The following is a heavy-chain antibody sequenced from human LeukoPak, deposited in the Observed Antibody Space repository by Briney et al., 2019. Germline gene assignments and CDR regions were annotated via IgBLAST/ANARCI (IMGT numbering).Heavy chain of an antibody. CDR2: IWYDGSNK. CDR1: GFTFSSYY. V-gene: IGHV3-33*01. Sequence: GGSLRLSCAASGFTFSSYYMHWVRQAPGKGLEWVALIWYDGSNKNYADSVKDRFPISRDNSKNTLFLQMNSLRAEDTTVYYCAREASDAFDIWGQGTMVTVSS. J-gene: IGHJ3*02. CDR3: AREASDAFDI.